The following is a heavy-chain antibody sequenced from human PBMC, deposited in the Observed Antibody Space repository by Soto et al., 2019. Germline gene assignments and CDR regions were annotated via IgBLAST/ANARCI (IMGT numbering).Heavy chain of an antibody. Sequence: EVYLVESGGDVVQPGGSLRLSCAASGFTFDDHNIHWVRQAPGKGLQWVCLISWDGDTTYYTDSVKGRFTVSRDNSKNSVYLQMDALTPEDTAFYYCASPQGDYWGQGTLVTVSS. CDR3: ASPQGDY. CDR1: GFTFDDHN. CDR2: ISWDGDTT. J-gene: IGHJ4*02. V-gene: IGHV3-43*01.